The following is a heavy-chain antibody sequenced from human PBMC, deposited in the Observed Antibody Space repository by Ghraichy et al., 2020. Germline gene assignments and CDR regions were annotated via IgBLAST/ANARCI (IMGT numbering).Heavy chain of an antibody. CDR1: GAPIVSHTDY. CDR2: LYYSGIS. D-gene: IGHD4-11*01. CDR3: AKGRGDYSHFGGFHVEQ. Sequence: SETLSLTCAVSGAPIVSHTDYWGWIRQSPGKGLEWIGHLYYSGISVKDSSHQHRATLSVDTAKNQFSLTLTSVTPSDTAVYFCAKGRGDYSHFGGFHVEQWGQGSRVTVSS. J-gene: IGHJ4*02. V-gene: IGHV4-39*01.